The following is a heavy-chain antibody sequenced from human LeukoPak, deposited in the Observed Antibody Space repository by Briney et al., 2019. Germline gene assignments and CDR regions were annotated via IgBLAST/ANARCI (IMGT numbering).Heavy chain of an antibody. CDR1: GGFISGYY. CDR3: ARGGITMVRVDY. Sequence: ASETLSLTCTVSGGFISGYYWSWIRQSPGKGLEWIGYIYYSGSTYYNPSLKSRVTISVDTSKNQFSLKLSSVTAADTAVYYCARGGITMVRVDYWGQGTLVTVSS. J-gene: IGHJ4*02. CDR2: IYYSGST. D-gene: IGHD3-10*01. V-gene: IGHV4-59*06.